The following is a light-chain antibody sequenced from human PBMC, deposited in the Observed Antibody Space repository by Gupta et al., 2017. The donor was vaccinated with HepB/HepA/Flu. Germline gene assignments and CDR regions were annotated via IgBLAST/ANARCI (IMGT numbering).Light chain of an antibody. CDR1: NVGSKN. CDR3: QVWDSSTVV. J-gene: IGLJ2*01. Sequence: ELTQPLSVSVALGQTARITCGGNNVGSKNVHWYQQKPGQAPVLVIYRDSNRPSGIPERFSGSNSVNTATLTISRAQAGDEDDYYWQVWDSSTVVFGGGTKLTVL. CDR2: RDS. V-gene: IGLV3-9*01.